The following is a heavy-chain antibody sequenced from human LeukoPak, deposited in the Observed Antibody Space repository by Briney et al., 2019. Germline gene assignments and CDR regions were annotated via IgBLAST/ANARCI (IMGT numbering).Heavy chain of an antibody. Sequence: PSETLPLTCAVYGGSFSGYYWSWIRQPPGKGLEWIGEINHSGSTNYNPSLKSRVTISVDTSKNQFSLKLSSVTAADTAVYYCARLRYYYDSSGYYHYGLDYWGQGTLVTVSS. CDR2: INHSGST. V-gene: IGHV4-34*01. CDR3: ARLRYYYDSSGYYHYGLDY. CDR1: GGSFSGYY. D-gene: IGHD3-22*01. J-gene: IGHJ4*02.